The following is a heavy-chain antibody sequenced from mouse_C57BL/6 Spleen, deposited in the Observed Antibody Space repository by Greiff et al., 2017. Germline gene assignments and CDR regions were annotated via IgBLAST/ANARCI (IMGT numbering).Heavy chain of an antibody. Sequence: EVQLQQSGPVLVKPGASVKMSCKASGYTFTDYYMNWVKQSHGKSLEWIGVINPYNGGTSYNQKFKGKATLTVDKSSSTAYMELNSLTSEDSAVYYCARRDYDVRYFGVWGTGTTVTVSS. J-gene: IGHJ1*03. D-gene: IGHD2-4*01. V-gene: IGHV1-19*01. CDR3: ARRDYDVRYFGV. CDR1: GYTFTDYY. CDR2: INPYNGGT.